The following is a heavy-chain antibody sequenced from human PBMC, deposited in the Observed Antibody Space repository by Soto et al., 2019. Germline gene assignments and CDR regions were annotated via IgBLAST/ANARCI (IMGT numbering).Heavy chain of an antibody. J-gene: IGHJ3*02. CDR3: VRGKNSFDI. CDR1: GFTFRNYA. Sequence: PGGSLRLSCVASGFTFRNYAMTWDRQAPGKGLAWVSSISGTGGSTYYADSVKGRFSISRDNSKNTLYLQMNSLQTEDTALYYCVRGKNSFDIWGQGTKVTVSS. CDR2: ISGTGGST. V-gene: IGHV3-23*01.